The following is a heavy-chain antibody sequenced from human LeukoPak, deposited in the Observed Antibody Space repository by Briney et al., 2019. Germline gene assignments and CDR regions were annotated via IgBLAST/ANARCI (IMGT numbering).Heavy chain of an antibody. CDR1: GYTFTGYY. Sequence: ASVKVSCKASGYTFTGYYMHWVRQAPGQGLEWMGWINPNSGGTNYAQKFQGRVTMTRDTSISTAYMELSRLRSDDTVVYYCARVAGIRHGAPSYWGQGTLVTVSS. CDR3: ARVAGIRHGAPSY. J-gene: IGHJ4*02. V-gene: IGHV1-2*02. CDR2: INPNSGGT. D-gene: IGHD1-26*01.